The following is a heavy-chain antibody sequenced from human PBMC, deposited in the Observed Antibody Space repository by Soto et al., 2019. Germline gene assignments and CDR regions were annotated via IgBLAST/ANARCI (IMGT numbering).Heavy chain of an antibody. J-gene: IGHJ6*03. Sequence: QVQLQESGPGLVKPSETLSLTCTVSGGSISSYYWSWIRQPPGKGLEWIGYIYYSGSTNYNPSLKSRVTISVDTSKNQFSLKLSSVTAADTAVYYCARSRYCSGGSCHYYYYYYYMDVWGKGTTVTVSS. CDR3: ARSRYCSGGSCHYYYYYYYMDV. V-gene: IGHV4-59*01. D-gene: IGHD2-15*01. CDR2: IYYSGST. CDR1: GGSISSYY.